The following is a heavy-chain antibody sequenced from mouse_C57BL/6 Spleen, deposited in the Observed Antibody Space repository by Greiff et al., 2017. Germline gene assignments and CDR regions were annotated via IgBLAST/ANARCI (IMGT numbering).Heavy chain of an antibody. CDR1: GYTFTSYW. CDR2: INPLDVNT. J-gene: IGHJ2*01. V-gene: IGHV1-59*01. CDR3: AREEGLYYGSSVLDY. D-gene: IGHD1-1*01. Sequence: QVQLQQPGAELVRPGTSVKLSCKASGYTFTSYWMHWVKQSPGQGLEWIGVINPLDVNTNYNKKFKGKATLTVDTSSSTAYMQLSSLTSEDSAVYYCAREEGLYYGSSVLDYWGQGTTLTVSS.